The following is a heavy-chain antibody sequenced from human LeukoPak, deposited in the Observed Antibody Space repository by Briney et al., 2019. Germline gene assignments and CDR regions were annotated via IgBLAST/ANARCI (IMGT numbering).Heavy chain of an antibody. CDR1: GFTFGDHS. Sequence: GGSLRLSCTASGFTFGDHSMSWVRQAPGKGLEWVGFIRSKAYAGTTEYAASVKGRFTISRDDSKSIAYLQMNSLKTDDTVVYYCTRDGRPYYYGSGSRSWFDPWGQGTPVTVSS. D-gene: IGHD3-10*01. CDR3: TRDGRPYYYGSGSRSWFDP. J-gene: IGHJ5*02. V-gene: IGHV3-49*04. CDR2: IRSKAYAGTT.